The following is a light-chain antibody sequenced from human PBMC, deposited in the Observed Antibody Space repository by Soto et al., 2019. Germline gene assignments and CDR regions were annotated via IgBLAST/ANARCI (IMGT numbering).Light chain of an antibody. CDR2: GAS. CDR3: QQYNSWPRT. Sequence: EIVMTQSPVTLSVSPGERATLSCRASQGIKNYLAWFQQKPGQAPRLXVYGASTRATTIPARFSGSGSGTELTISISSLQSEDFEVYYCQQYNSWPRTFGQGTKVDI. V-gene: IGKV3-15*01. CDR1: QGIKNY. J-gene: IGKJ1*01.